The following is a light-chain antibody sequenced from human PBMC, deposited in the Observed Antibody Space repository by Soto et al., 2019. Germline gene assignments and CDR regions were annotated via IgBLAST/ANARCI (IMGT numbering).Light chain of an antibody. J-gene: IGKJ1*01. CDR2: DAS. CDR1: QTISNW. CDR3: QQYHLYWT. Sequence: DIQMTQSPSTLSASVGDRVTITCRASQTISNWLAWYQQKPGKAPRLLIYDASTLQSGVPSRFSGSGSGAEFTLTIDNLQPEDFATYYCQQYHLYWTFGPGTKVEI. V-gene: IGKV1-5*01.